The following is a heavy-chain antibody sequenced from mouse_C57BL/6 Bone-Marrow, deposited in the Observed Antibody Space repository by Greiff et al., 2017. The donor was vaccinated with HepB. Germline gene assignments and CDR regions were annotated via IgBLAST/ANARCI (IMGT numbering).Heavy chain of an antibody. CDR2: IYPGNSDT. D-gene: IGHD3-2*02. J-gene: IGHJ2*01. CDR1: GYTFTSYW. Sequence: VQLQQSGTVLARPGASVKMSCKTSGYTFTSYWMHWVKQRPGQGLEWIGAIYPGNSDTSYNQKFKGKAKLTAVTSASTAYMELSSLTNEDSAVYYCTRKIQLRLQYYFDYWGQGTTLTVSS. CDR3: TRKIQLRLQYYFDY. V-gene: IGHV1-5*01.